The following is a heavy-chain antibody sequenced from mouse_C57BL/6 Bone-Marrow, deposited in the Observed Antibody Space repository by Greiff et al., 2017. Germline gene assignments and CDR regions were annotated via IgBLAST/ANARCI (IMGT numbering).Heavy chain of an antibody. CDR2: IDPSDSYP. CDR1: GYTFTSYW. CDR3: ASSYYEYDEYFEV. Sequence: QVQLQQPGAELVMPGASVKLSCKASGYTFTSYWLHWVKPRPGQGLEWIGEIDPSDSYPNYNQKFKGKSTLTVDKSSSTAYMQLSSLTSEDSAVYYCASSYYEYDEYFEVWGTGTSVTVSS. J-gene: IGHJ1*03. V-gene: IGHV1-69*01. D-gene: IGHD2-4*01.